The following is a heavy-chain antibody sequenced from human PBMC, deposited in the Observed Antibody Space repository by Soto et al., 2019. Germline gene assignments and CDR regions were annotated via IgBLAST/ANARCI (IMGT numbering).Heavy chain of an antibody. CDR2: ISNEGSNK. J-gene: IGHJ4*02. V-gene: IGHV3-30-3*01. Sequence: GALRVSCAASGFSFSSYAMHWVRQAPGKGLEWVAVISNEGSNKYYADSLKGRFSISRDNSKNTLYLQMSTLRHEDTAVYYCAREYSSEVLAPGYWGQGTLVTVSS. CDR3: AREYSSEVLAPGY. CDR1: GFSFSSYA. D-gene: IGHD2-8*02.